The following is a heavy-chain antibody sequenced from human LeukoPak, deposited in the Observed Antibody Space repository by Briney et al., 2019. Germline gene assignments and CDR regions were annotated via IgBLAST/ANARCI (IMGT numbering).Heavy chain of an antibody. D-gene: IGHD6-6*01. CDR3: ATLSSSRGAFDI. CDR1: GGSISSSNW. V-gene: IGHV4-4*02. CDR2: IYHSGST. Sequence: SETLSLTCAVSGGSISSSNWWSWVRQPPGKGLEWIGEIYHSGSTSYNPSLKSRVTISVDTSKNQFSLKLSSVTAADTAVYYCATLSSSRGAFDIWGQGTMVTASS. J-gene: IGHJ3*02.